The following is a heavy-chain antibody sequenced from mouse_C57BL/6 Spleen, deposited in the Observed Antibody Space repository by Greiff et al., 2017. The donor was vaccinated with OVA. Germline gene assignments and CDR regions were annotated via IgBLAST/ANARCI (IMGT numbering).Heavy chain of an antibody. V-gene: IGHV1-19*01. CDR2: INPYNGGT. Sequence: VQLQQSGPVLVKPGASVKMSCKASGYTFTDYYMNWVKQSHGKSLEWIGVINPYNGGTSYNQKFKGKATLTVDKSSSTAYMELNSLTSEDSAVYYCARSSLFITTVVAFDYWGQGTTLTVSS. CDR1: GYTFTDYY. J-gene: IGHJ2*01. D-gene: IGHD1-1*01. CDR3: ARSSLFITTVVAFDY.